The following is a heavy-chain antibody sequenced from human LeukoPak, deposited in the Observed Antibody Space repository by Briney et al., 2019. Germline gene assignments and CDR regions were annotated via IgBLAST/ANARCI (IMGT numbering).Heavy chain of an antibody. V-gene: IGHV3-74*01. CDR2: INSYGSST. D-gene: IGHD3-10*01. J-gene: IGHJ3*02. CDR1: GFTFSNYW. CDR3: ARDLPHYYGSGTPGYAFDI. Sequence: PGGSLRLSCAASGFTFSNYWMHWVRQAPGKGLVWVSRINSYGSSTTYAESVKGRFTITRDNAKNTLYLQMNSLRAEDTAVYYCARDLPHYYGSGTPGYAFDIWGQGTMVTVSS.